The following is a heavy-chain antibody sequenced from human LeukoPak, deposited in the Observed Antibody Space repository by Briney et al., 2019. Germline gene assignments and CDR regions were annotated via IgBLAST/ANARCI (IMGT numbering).Heavy chain of an antibody. V-gene: IGHV3-48*02. J-gene: IGHJ4*02. CDR1: GFTFNNYS. Sequence: GGSLRFSCAASGFTFNNYSMNWVRQAPGKGLEWVSYISTRSRTIYYADSVKGRFTISRDNAKNSLYLQMNSLGDEDTAVYYCARDLSSGSYSFDYWGQGTLVTVSS. D-gene: IGHD1-26*01. CDR2: ISTRSRTI. CDR3: ARDLSSGSYSFDY.